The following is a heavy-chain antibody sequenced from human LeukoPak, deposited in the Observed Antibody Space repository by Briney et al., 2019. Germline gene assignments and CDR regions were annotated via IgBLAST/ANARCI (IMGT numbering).Heavy chain of an antibody. Sequence: GGSLRLSCAASGFSFSSYSMNWVRQAPGKGLEWVSYISSSSSTIYYADSVKGRFTISRDNAKNSLYLQMNSLRAEDTAVYYCARSSAASDPYYYMDVWGKGTTVTVSS. D-gene: IGHD2-21*02. J-gene: IGHJ6*03. CDR2: ISSSSSTI. CDR1: GFSFSSYS. V-gene: IGHV3-48*01. CDR3: ARSSAASDPYYYMDV.